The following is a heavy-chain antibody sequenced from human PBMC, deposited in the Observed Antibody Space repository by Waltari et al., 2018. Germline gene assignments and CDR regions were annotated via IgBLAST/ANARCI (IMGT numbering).Heavy chain of an antibody. D-gene: IGHD3-10*01. J-gene: IGHJ6*03. Sequence: QVQLQESGPGLVKPSETLSLTCTVSGGSISSYYWSWIRQPAGKGLEWIGRIYTSGSTNYNPSLKSRVTMSVDTSKNQFSRKLSSVTAADTAVYYCAREVPNYYGSGSYYGKPYMDVWGKGTTVTISS. CDR3: AREVPNYYGSGSYYGKPYMDV. CDR1: GGSISSYY. CDR2: IYTSGST. V-gene: IGHV4-4*07.